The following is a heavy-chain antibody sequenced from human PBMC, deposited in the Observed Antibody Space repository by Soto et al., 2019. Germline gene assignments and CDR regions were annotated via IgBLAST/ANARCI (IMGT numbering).Heavy chain of an antibody. CDR1: GYTFTSYA. J-gene: IGHJ4*02. CDR3: ARDAAAGLNDY. CDR2: ISAYIGNT. V-gene: IGHV1-18*01. Sequence: QVQLVQSGAEVKKPGASVKVSCKASGYTFTSYAISWVRQAPGQGLEWMGWISAYIGNTNYAQKLQGGATMTTDTPTSTAYIELRSLRSADTAVYYCARDAAAGLNDYWGQGTLVTVSS. D-gene: IGHD6-13*01.